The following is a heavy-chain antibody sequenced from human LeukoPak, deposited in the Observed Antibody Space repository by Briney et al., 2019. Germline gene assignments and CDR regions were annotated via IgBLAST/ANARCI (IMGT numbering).Heavy chain of an antibody. CDR2: INHSGST. D-gene: IGHD2-2*01. CDR1: GGSFNAYY. CDR3: ARGLPCSFPSCSNWFDP. V-gene: IGHV4-34*01. J-gene: IGHJ5*02. Sequence: SETLSLTCAVYGGSFNAYYWNWIRQPPGKGLEWIGEINHSGSTNSNPSLKSRVTISLDTSKNQFSLKLSSVTAADTAVYYCARGLPCSFPSCSNWFDPGGQGTLVTVSS.